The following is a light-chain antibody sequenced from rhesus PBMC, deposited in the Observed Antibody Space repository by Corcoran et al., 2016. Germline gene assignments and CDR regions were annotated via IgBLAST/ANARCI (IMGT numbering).Light chain of an antibody. Sequence: DIQMTQSPSSLSASVGDTVTITCRTSQGISSNLAWYQQKPGKATKLLIYKASTLQSGVPSRFSCSGSGTDFTLTISSLQHEDFATYYCQLSYGTPLTVDGGTKVELE. CDR3: QLSYGTPLT. CDR2: KAS. CDR1: QGISSN. V-gene: IGKV1-25*01. J-gene: IGKJ4*01.